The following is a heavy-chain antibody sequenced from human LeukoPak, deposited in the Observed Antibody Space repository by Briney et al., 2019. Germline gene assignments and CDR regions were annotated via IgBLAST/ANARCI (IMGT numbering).Heavy chain of an antibody. CDR2: IYTSGST. V-gene: IGHV4-4*07. CDR1: GGSISSYY. J-gene: IGHJ4*02. D-gene: IGHD3-3*01. Sequence: PSETLSLTCTVSGGSISSYYWSWSRQPAGKGLEWIGRIYTSGSTTYNPSLKSRVTMSVDTSKNQFSLKLSSVTAADTAVYYCASSTFGVVPPAYWGQGTLVTVSS. CDR3: ASSTFGVVPPAY.